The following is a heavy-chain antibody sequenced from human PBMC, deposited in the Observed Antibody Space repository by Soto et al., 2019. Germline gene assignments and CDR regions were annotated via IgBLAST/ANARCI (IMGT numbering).Heavy chain of an antibody. J-gene: IGHJ6*02. CDR2: INPNSGGT. D-gene: IGHD3-10*01. CDR3: ARDREVRGKIYGMDV. CDR1: GYTFTGYY. V-gene: IGHV1-2*02. Sequence: ASVKVCGEASGYTFTGYYIHWVRQAPGQGLEWMGWINPNSGGTNYAQKFQGRVTMTRDTSISTAYMELSRLRSDDTAVYYCARDREVRGKIYGMDVWGQGTTVTVSS.